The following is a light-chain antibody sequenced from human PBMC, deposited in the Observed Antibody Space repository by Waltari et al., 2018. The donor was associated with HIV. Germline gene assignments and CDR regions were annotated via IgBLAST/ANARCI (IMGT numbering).Light chain of an antibody. CDR2: GAS. CDR3: QKYDSAPWT. CDR1: QDITNY. V-gene: IGKV1-27*01. Sequence: DVQMTQSPPSLSASVGDRVIITCRASQDITNYLAWYQQKPGKAPALLIYGASTLKSGVPPRFSGSGSGTDVTLTISGLRPEDAAIYYCQKYDSAPWTFGQGTKVDI. J-gene: IGKJ1*01.